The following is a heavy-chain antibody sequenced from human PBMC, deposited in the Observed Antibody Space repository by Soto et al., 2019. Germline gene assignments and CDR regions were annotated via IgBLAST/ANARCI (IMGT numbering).Heavy chain of an antibody. CDR1: GFTFSNAW. J-gene: IGHJ4*02. CDR3: TTDLTYCGGDCYGC. D-gene: IGHD2-21*01. CDR2: IKSKTDGGTT. V-gene: IGHV3-15*01. Sequence: GGSLRLSCAASGFTFSNAWMSWVRQAPGKGLEWVGRIKSKTDGGTTDYAAPVKGRFTISRDDSKNTLYLQMNSLKTEDTAVYYCTTDLTYCGGDCYGCWGQGTLVTVSS.